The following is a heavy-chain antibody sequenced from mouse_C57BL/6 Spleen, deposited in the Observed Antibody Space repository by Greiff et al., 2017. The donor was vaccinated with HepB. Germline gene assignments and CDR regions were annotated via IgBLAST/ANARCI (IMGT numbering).Heavy chain of an antibody. Sequence: QVQLQQPGAELVRPGTSVKLSCKASGYTFTSYWMHWVKQRPGQGLEWIGVIDPSDSYTNYNQKFKGKATLTVDTSSSTAYMQLSSLTSEDSAVYYCARRRRVMKEYFDVWGTGTTVTVSS. CDR1: GYTFTSYW. CDR3: ARRRRVMKEYFDV. V-gene: IGHV1-59*01. J-gene: IGHJ1*03. D-gene: IGHD2-2*01. CDR2: IDPSDSYT.